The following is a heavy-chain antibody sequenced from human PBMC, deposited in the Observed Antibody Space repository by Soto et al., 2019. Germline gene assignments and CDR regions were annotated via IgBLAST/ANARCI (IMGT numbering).Heavy chain of an antibody. CDR1: GGSINSRSYF. V-gene: IGHV4-39*07. Sequence: QLQLQQSGPGLVKPSETLDLTCSVSGGSINSRSYFWAWIRQPPGKGLEWIVSINHKEKTYYSQSLKSRLNVSIDTSKNQFSLKLNSMTAADTAIYYCARDRYGGFDFWGLGTLVIVSS. CDR3: ARDRYGGFDF. D-gene: IGHD3-9*01. CDR2: INHKEKT. J-gene: IGHJ4*02.